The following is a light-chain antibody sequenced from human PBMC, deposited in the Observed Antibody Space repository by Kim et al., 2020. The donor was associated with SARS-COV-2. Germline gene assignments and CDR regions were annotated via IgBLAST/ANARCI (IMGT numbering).Light chain of an antibody. Sequence: GQEYPLSITGDNGYVGSINYISWYQHHPGKAPKLMIYDFSKRPSGVPDRFSGSKSGNTASLTISGLQAEDEADYYCCSYAGRYTVVFGGGTQLTVL. CDR1: NGYVGSINY. CDR3: CSYAGRYTVV. J-gene: IGLJ2*01. V-gene: IGLV2-11*01. CDR2: DFS.